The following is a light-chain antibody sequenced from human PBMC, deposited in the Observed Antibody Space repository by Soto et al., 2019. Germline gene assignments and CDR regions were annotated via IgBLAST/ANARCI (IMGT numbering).Light chain of an antibody. CDR1: QSISSY. J-gene: IGKJ4*01. CDR3: QQRRDWLS. V-gene: IGKV3-11*01. Sequence: EIVLTQSPATLSLSPGNRATLSCRASQSISSYLAWYQQKPGQTPRLLIYDASKRATSIPARFSGSGSGTDFTLTISSLEPEDFAVYFCQQRRDWLSFGGGTKVEIK. CDR2: DAS.